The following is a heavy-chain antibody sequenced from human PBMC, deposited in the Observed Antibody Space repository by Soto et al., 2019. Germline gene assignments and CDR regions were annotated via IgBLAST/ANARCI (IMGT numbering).Heavy chain of an antibody. J-gene: IGHJ4*02. V-gene: IGHV3-23*01. CDR3: AKDRPPVRAAAGTFFDY. CDR2: ISGSGGST. CDR1: GFTFSSYA. Sequence: GGSLRLSCAASGFTFSSYAMSWVRQAPGKGLEWVSAISGSGGSTYYADSVKGRFTISRDNSKNTLYLQMNSLRAEDTAVYYCAKDRPPVRAAAGTFFDYWGQGTLVTVSS. D-gene: IGHD6-13*01.